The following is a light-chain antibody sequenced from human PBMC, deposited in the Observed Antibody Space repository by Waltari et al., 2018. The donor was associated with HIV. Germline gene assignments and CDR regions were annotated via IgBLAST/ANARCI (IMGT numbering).Light chain of an antibody. V-gene: IGLV1-40*01. CDR3: QSDDSSLSGSV. Sequence: QSVLTQPPSVSGAPGQRVTISCTGSSANIGAGYDVHWYQQLPGTAPKLLISGNSNRPSGVPGRFSGSKSGTSASLAITRLQAEDEADYCCQSDDSSLSGSVFGTGTKVTVL. CDR1: SANIGAGYD. J-gene: IGLJ1*01. CDR2: GNS.